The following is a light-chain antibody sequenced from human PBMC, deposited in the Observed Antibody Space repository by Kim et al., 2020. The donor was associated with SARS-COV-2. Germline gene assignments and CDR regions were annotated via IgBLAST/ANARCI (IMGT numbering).Light chain of an antibody. CDR2: AVT. CDR1: SSDVASYNY. CDR3: CSYAGSVV. Sequence: PGQSDTISCTGTSSDVASYNYVSWYQQPPGKAPKLIIYAVTRRPSGVPDRFSGSKSGNTASLTISGLQAEDEADYYCCSYAGSVVFGGGTQLTVL. V-gene: IGLV2-11*01. J-gene: IGLJ2*01.